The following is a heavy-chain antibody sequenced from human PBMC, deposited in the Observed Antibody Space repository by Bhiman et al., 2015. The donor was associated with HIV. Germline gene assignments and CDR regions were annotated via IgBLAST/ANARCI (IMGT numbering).Heavy chain of an antibody. CDR1: GFTFSSYG. Sequence: QVQLVESGGGVVQPGRSLRLSCAASGFTFSSYGMHWVRQAPGKGLEWVAVISYDGSNKYYVDSVKGRFTISRDNSKNTLYLQMNSLRADDTAFYFCAKDGMWFRAERYFFDYWGQGTLVTVSS. D-gene: IGHD2-21*01. V-gene: IGHV3-30*18. J-gene: IGHJ4*02. CDR2: ISYDGSNK. CDR3: AKDGMWFRAERYFFDY.